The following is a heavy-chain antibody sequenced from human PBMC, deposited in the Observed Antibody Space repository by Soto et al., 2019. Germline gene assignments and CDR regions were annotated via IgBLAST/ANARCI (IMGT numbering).Heavy chain of an antibody. D-gene: IGHD3-10*01. Sequence: PSETLSLTCTVSGGSIGSGDYYWSWIRQPPGKGLEWIGHIYYSGRTYYKPSLKSRVTISLDTSKNQFSLKLTSVTAADTAVYYCARVGFTYGTASVWGQGTLVTVSS. V-gene: IGHV4-30-4*01. CDR2: IYYSGRT. J-gene: IGHJ4*02. CDR3: ARVGFTYGTASV. CDR1: GGSIGSGDYY.